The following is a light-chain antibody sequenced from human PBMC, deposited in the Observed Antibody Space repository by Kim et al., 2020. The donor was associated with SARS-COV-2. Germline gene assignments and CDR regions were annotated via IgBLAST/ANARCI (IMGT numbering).Light chain of an antibody. CDR3: QQYNNWPLT. J-gene: IGKJ1*01. CDR1: RKVSSN. Sequence: PGGETTLVCRASRKVSSNWAVYHQKHGQDARLLIYCASAGAAGIPARCSSGGSGTDVTLTISSLQYEDLAVNYCQQYNNWPLTFGQGTKVDIK. V-gene: IGKV3-15*01. CDR2: CAS.